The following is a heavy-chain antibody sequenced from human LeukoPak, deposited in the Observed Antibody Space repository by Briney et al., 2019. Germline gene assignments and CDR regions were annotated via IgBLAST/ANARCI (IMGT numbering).Heavy chain of an antibody. J-gene: IGHJ6*03. CDR1: GFTFSSYA. CDR3: AKESHDSSSWYYYYMDV. CDR2: ISGSGGST. V-gene: IGHV3-23*01. D-gene: IGHD6-13*01. Sequence: PGGSLRLSCAASGFTFSSYAMSWFRQAPGKGLEWVSAISGSGGSTYYADSVKGRFTISRDNSKNTLYLQMNSLRAEDTAVYYCAKESHDSSSWYYYYMDVWGKGTTVTVSS.